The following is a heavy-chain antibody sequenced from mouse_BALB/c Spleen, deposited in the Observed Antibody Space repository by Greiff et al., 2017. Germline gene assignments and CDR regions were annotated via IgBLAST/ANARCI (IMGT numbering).Heavy chain of an antibody. J-gene: IGHJ4*01. V-gene: IGHV5-12-2*01. CDR2: ISNGGGST. CDR1: GFTFSSYT. CDR3: ARRGITTVAMDY. D-gene: IGHD1-1*01. Sequence: EVKVVESGGGLVQPGGSLKLSCAASGFTFSSYTMSWVRQTPEKRLEWVAYISNGGGSTYYPDTVKGRFTISRDNAKNTLYLQMSSLKSEDTAMYYCARRGITTVAMDYWGQGTSVTVSS.